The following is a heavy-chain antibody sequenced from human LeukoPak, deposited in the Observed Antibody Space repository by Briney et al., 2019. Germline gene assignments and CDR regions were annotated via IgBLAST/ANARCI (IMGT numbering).Heavy chain of an antibody. CDR1: GYALTELS. Sequence: ASVKVSCKVSGYALTELSMHWVRQAPGKGLEWMGGFDPEDGETIYAQKFQGGVTMTEDTSTDTAYMELSSLRSEDTAVYYCAAAPKNTYYYGSGKYYYYGMDVWGQGTTVTVSS. CDR3: AAAPKNTYYYGSGKYYYYGMDV. J-gene: IGHJ6*02. CDR2: FDPEDGET. D-gene: IGHD3-10*01. V-gene: IGHV1-24*01.